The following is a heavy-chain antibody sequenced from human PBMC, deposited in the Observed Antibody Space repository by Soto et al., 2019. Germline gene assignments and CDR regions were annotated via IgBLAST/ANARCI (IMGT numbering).Heavy chain of an antibody. Sequence: EVQLLESGGHFVHPGGSLRLSCAASGFTFSDYAMIWIRQVPGKGLQWVSGIYGSGRGIHYAESVKGRFTISRDNSAYAVYLQMNNLRVEDSAIYYCAKDAVSRDGVWLAHVWGQGTVVTVSS. CDR3: AKDAVSRDGVWLAHV. J-gene: IGHJ4*02. CDR1: GFTFSDYA. V-gene: IGHV3-23*01. D-gene: IGHD5-12*01. CDR2: IYGSGRGI.